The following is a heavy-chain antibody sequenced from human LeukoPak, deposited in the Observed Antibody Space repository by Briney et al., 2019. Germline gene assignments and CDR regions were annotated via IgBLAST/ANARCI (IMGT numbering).Heavy chain of an antibody. D-gene: IGHD6-13*01. V-gene: IGHV3-21*01. Sequence: GGSLRLSCAASGFTFSSYGMHWVRQAPGKGLEWVSSISSSSSYIYYADSLKGRFTISRDNAKNSLYLQMNSLRAEDTAVYYCARDGYLFASGMDVWGQGTTVTVSS. J-gene: IGHJ6*02. CDR2: ISSSSSYI. CDR3: ARDGYLFASGMDV. CDR1: GFTFSSYG.